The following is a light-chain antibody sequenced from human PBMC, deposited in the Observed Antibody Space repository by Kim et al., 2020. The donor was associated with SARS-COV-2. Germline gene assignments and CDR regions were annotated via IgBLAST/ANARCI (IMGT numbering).Light chain of an antibody. CDR3: QSYDV. J-gene: IGLJ2*01. CDR2: EDD. V-gene: IGLV6-57*03. Sequence: SESPGKTVTISCTRTTGSIVSKYVQWYQQRPDSVPTTVIYEDDRRPSGVPDRFSGSIDISSNTASLTISGLKTEDEADYYCQSYDVFGGGTQLTVL. CDR1: TGSIVSKY.